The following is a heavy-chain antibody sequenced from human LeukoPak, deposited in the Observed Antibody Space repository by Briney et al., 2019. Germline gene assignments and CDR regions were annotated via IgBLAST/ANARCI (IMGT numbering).Heavy chain of an antibody. CDR1: GYSISSGYY. CDR3: ARLVRRYQLLMSNYYYMDV. Sequence: SETLSLTCAVSGYSISSGYYWGWIRQPPGKGLEWIGSIYHSGSTYYNPSLKSRVTISVDTSKNQFSLKLSSVTAADTAVYYCARLVRRYQLLMSNYYYMDVWGKGTTVTVSS. J-gene: IGHJ6*03. V-gene: IGHV4-38-2*01. D-gene: IGHD2-2*01. CDR2: IYHSGST.